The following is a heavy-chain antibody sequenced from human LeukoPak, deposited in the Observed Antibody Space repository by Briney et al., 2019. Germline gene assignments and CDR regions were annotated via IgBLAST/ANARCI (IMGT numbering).Heavy chain of an antibody. CDR3: ARRGKQWLVPWVSALYAFDI. J-gene: IGHJ3*02. D-gene: IGHD6-19*01. CDR2: IYHSWST. CDR1: GYSISSGYY. V-gene: IGHV4-38-2*02. Sequence: SETLSLTCTVSGYSISSGYYWGWIRQPPGNGLEWIGCIYHSWSTYYNPSLKSRVTISVDTSKNQFSLKLSSVTAADTAVYYCARRGKQWLVPWVSALYAFDIWGQGTMVTVSS.